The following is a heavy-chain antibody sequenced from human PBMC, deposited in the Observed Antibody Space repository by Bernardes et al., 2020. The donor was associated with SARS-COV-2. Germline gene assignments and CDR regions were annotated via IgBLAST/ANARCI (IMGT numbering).Heavy chain of an antibody. CDR3: AGGDYPQGGDY. Sequence: GGSLRLSCAASGFTFSSYWMSWVRQAPDGKGLEWVANIKQDGSEIYYVDAVKGRFTISRDNSKNSLFLQKNSLRADDTAVYSCAGGDYPQGGDYWGQGTLVTVAS. V-gene: IGHV3-7*03. CDR1: GFTFSSYW. D-gene: IGHD4-17*01. J-gene: IGHJ4*02. CDR2: IKQDGSEI.